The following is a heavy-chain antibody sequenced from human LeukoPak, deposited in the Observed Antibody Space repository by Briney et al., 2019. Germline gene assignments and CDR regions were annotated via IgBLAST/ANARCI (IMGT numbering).Heavy chain of an antibody. D-gene: IGHD3-16*01. CDR2: ISGSGGST. J-gene: IGHJ4*02. CDR3: AKDYARARGGY. V-gene: IGHV3-23*01. Sequence: GGSLRLSCAASGFTFSSSDMHWVRQAPGKGLEWVSAISGSGGSTYYADSVKGRFTISRDNSKNTLYLQMNSLRAEDTAVYYCAKDYARARGGYWGQGTLVTVSS. CDR1: GFTFSSSD.